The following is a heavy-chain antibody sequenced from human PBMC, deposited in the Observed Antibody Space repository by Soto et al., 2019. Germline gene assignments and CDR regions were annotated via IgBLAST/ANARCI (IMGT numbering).Heavy chain of an antibody. V-gene: IGHV3-23*01. CDR2: ISGSGGSA. CDR1: GLTFSSYT. Sequence: PVGSLRLSCAASGLTFSSYTMTWVRQAPGKGLAWVSGISGSGGSAYYADSVKGRFTISRDKSKNTLYLQMNSLRAEDTAVYYCAKNRGEEYYYGMDVWGQGTTVTVSS. CDR3: AKNRGEEYYYGMDV. D-gene: IGHD2-21*01. J-gene: IGHJ6*02.